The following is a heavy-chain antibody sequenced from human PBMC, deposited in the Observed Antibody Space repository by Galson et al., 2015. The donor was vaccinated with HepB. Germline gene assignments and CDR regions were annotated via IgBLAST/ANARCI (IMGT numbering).Heavy chain of an antibody. CDR2: VSYDETKK. J-gene: IGHJ3*02. V-gene: IGHV3-30-3*01. CDR1: GFTFSVYA. D-gene: IGHD3-10*01. Sequence: SLRLSCAASGFTFSVYAMHWVRQAPGKGLEWVAVVSYDETKKHYADSVKGRFTISRDNSKNTLYLQMNSLRAEDTAVYYCVRDRTREVMITVNDAFDIWGQGTMVTVSS. CDR3: VRDRTREVMITVNDAFDI.